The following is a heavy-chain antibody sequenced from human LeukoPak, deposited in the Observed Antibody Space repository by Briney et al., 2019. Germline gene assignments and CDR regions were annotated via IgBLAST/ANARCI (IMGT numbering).Heavy chain of an antibody. CDR1: GYTLTELS. V-gene: IGHV1-24*01. Sequence: ASVKVSCKVSGYTLTELSMHWVRQAPGKGLEWMGGFDPEDGETIYAQKFQGRVTMTEDTSTDTAYMELSSLRSEDTAVYYCAILGRKDIVVVPASRSDGPYYYYMDVWGKGTTVTVSS. CDR3: AILGRKDIVVVPASRSDGPYYYYMDV. D-gene: IGHD2-2*01. CDR2: FDPEDGET. J-gene: IGHJ6*03.